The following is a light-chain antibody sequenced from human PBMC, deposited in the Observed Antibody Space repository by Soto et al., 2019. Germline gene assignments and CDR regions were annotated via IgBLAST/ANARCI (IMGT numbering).Light chain of an antibody. J-gene: IGKJ2*01. CDR1: QSLSSNY. CDR2: GTS. V-gene: IGKV3-20*01. Sequence: EIVLTQSPGTLSLSPGERATFSCRASQSLSSNYLTWYQHKPGQAPRLLIYGTSSRATGIPDRFSGSGSGTEFTLTISRLEPEVFAVYFCQHFVSSPPRYTFGQGTKLRSN. CDR3: QHFVSSPPRYT.